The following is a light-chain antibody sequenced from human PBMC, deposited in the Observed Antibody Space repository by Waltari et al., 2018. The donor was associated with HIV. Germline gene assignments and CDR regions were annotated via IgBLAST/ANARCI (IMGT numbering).Light chain of an antibody. V-gene: IGKV1-27*01. CDR3: QKYNSALWT. J-gene: IGKJ1*01. CDR2: AAS. CDR1: QGISNY. Sequence: DIQMTQSPSSLSASVRDRVTITCRASQGISNYLAWYQQKPGTVPKLLISAASTLQSGVPSRFSGSGSGTDFTLTISSLQPEDVATYYCQKYNSALWTFGQGTKVEIK.